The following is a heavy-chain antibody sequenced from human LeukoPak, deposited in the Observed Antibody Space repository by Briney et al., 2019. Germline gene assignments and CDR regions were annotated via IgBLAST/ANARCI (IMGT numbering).Heavy chain of an antibody. CDR3: ARRFYGGNSGDAFDI. D-gene: IGHD4-23*01. J-gene: IGHJ3*02. Sequence: GGSLRLSCAASGFTFSDYAMSWVRQAPGKGLEWVSVISSSGGTTYYADSVKGRYTISRDNAKNSLYLQMNSLRAEDTAVYYCARRFYGGNSGDAFDIWGQGTMVTVSS. CDR1: GFTFSDYA. V-gene: IGHV3-23*01. CDR2: ISSSGGTT.